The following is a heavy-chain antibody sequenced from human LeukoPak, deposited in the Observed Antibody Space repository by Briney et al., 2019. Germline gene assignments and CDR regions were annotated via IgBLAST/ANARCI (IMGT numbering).Heavy chain of an antibody. J-gene: IGHJ4*02. CDR1: GFTISSYW. CDR3: ARARYNNGLDY. Sequence: GGSLRLSCTASGFTISSYWMHWVRQAPGKGLVWVSHIKTDGSSIDYADSVKGRFTISRDNAKNTLYLQMNSLRAEDTAVYYCARARYNNGLDYWGQGTLVTASS. D-gene: IGHD1-14*01. CDR2: IKTDGSSI. V-gene: IGHV3-74*01.